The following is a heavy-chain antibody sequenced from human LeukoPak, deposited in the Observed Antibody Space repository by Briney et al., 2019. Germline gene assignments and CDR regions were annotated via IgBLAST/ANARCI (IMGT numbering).Heavy chain of an antibody. CDR3: EGKDYGDYGSFDY. CDR1: GASISSYY. Sequence: SETLSLTCTLSGASISSYYWSWIRQPPGKGLEWIGYIYYSGSTNYNPSLRSRVTISVDTSKNQYSLKMSSGAAADAGVYYWEGKDYGDYGSFDYWGQGTLVTVSS. J-gene: IGHJ4*02. CDR2: IYYSGST. D-gene: IGHD4-17*01. V-gene: IGHV4-59*01.